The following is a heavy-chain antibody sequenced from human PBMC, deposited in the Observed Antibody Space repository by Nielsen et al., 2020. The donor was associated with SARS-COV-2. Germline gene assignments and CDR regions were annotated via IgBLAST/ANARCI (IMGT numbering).Heavy chain of an antibody. V-gene: IGHV3-48*04. CDR3: AKIQQVGDTSRDY. CDR1: GFMFTTYW. CDR2: ISRSGSII. D-gene: IGHD1-26*01. J-gene: IGHJ4*02. Sequence: GESLKISCAASGFMFTTYWMNWVRQAPGKGLEWVSYISRSGSIIQHADSVKGRFTISRDNAKNSLHLQMDNLRVEDTAVYYCAKIQQVGDTSRDYWGQGTLVTVSS.